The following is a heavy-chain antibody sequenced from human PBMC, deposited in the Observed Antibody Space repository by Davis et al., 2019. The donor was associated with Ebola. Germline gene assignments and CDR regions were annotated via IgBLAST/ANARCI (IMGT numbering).Heavy chain of an antibody. CDR1: GFTFSSYS. Sequence: GESLKISCAASGFTFSSYSMNWVRQAPGKGLEWVSSISSSSSHIYYADSVKGRFTVSRENAKNALYLQMNSLRAEDTAVYYCASSPGYCISTSCFLSAFDIWGQGTMVTVSS. J-gene: IGHJ3*02. CDR2: ISSSSSHI. D-gene: IGHD2-2*01. V-gene: IGHV3-21*04. CDR3: ASSPGYCISTSCFLSAFDI.